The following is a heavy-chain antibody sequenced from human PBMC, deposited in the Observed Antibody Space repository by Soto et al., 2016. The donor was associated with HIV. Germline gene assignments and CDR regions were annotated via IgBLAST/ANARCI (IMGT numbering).Heavy chain of an antibody. Sequence: QVQLVQSGAEVKKPGASVKVSCKTSGYTFNNYDINWVRQAPGQGLEWVGWINPNSGNTGYAQNFQGRVTFTRNTSITTAYMELTSLRFEDTGTYFCAKGGQQVWSGNDYYYSYMDVWGKGTRSPSP. J-gene: IGHJ6*03. CDR2: INPNSGNT. D-gene: IGHD5-18*01. CDR3: AKGGQQVWSGNDYYYSYMDV. V-gene: IGHV1-8*02. CDR1: GYTFNNYD.